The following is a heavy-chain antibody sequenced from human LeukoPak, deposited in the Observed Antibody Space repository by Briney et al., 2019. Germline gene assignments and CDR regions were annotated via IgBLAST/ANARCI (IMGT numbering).Heavy chain of an antibody. V-gene: IGHV1-24*01. CDR1: GYTLTELS. Sequence: ASVKVSCKVSGYTLTELSMHWVRQAPGKGLEWMGGSDPEDGETIYAQKFQGRVTMTEDTSTDTAYMELSSLRSEDTAVYYCATDRVPLWFGDYYYYMDVWGKGTTVTVSS. D-gene: IGHD3-10*01. CDR2: SDPEDGET. CDR3: ATDRVPLWFGDYYYYMDV. J-gene: IGHJ6*03.